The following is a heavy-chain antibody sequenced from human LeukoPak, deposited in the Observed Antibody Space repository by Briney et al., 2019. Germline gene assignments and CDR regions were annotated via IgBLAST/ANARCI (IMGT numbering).Heavy chain of an antibody. J-gene: IGHJ5*02. V-gene: IGHV4-34*01. CDR2: INHSGST. D-gene: IGHD3-22*01. CDR1: GGSFSGHY. Sequence: PSETLSLTCAVYGGSFSGHYWSWIRQPPGKGLEWIGEINHSGSTNYNPSLKSRVTISVDTSKNQFSLKLSSVTAADTAVYYCARQGKYYYDSSGYPWGQGTLVTVSS. CDR3: ARQGKYYYDSSGYP.